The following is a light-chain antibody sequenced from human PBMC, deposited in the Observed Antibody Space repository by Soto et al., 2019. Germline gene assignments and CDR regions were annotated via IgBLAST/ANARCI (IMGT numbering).Light chain of an antibody. J-gene: IGKJ4*01. V-gene: IGKV2-28*01. CDR3: MQALQRPLT. CDR1: QSLLQSNGYNC. CDR2: LGS. Sequence: ESVMTQSPLSLPVTPGEPASISCRSSQSLLQSNGYNCLDWYLQKPGQSPPLLIDLGSKRASGVRDRFGGSGSGTEFTLKISRVAAEVVGVYYRMQALQRPLTFGGGTKVEIK.